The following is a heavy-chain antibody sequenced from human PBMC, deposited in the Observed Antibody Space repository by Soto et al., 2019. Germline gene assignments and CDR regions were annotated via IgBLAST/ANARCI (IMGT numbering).Heavy chain of an antibody. CDR1: GFTFSSYS. Sequence: EVQLVESGGGLVKPGGSLRLSCAASGFTFSSYSMNWVRQAPGKGLEWVSSISSSSSYIYYADSVKGRFTISRDNAKNSLYLQMNSLRAEDTAVYYCARDRGMVRGCWFDPWGQGTLVTVSS. CDR3: ARDRGMVRGCWFDP. V-gene: IGHV3-21*01. J-gene: IGHJ5*02. D-gene: IGHD3-10*01. CDR2: ISSSSSYI.